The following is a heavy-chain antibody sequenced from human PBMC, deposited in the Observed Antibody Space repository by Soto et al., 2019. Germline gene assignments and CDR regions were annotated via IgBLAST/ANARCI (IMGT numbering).Heavy chain of an antibody. CDR1: GGSIRTYY. V-gene: IGHV4-59*01. CDR2: FYHSGNS. J-gene: IGHJ6*02. Sequence: SETLSLTCSVPGGSIRTYYWSWIRQSPEKGLEWIGYFYHSGNSNYNPSLKSRVTISVDTSKNQLSLSLRSVTAADTAVYFCARISPVDLYASVNGALDVWGQGTTVSVSS. CDR3: ARISPVDLYASVNGALDV. D-gene: IGHD3-16*01.